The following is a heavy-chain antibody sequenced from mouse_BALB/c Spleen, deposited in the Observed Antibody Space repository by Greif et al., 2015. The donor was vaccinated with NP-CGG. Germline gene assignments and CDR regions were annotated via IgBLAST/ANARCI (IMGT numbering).Heavy chain of an antibody. Sequence: VQLQQSGAELAKPGASVKMSCKASGYTFTSYWMHWVKQRPGQGLEWIGYINPSTGYTEYNQKFKDKATLTADKSSSTAYMRLSSLTSEDSAVYYCANGGSVYAMDYWGQGTSVTVSS. J-gene: IGHJ4*01. V-gene: IGHV1-7*01. CDR3: ANGGSVYAMDY. CDR1: GYTFTSYW. CDR2: INPSTGYT.